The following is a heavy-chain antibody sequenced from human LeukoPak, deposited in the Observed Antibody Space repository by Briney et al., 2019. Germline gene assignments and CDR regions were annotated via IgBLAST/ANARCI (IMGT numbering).Heavy chain of an antibody. CDR2: ISWDGGST. CDR1: GFTFDDYT. V-gene: IGHV3-43*01. CDR3: AKGPRVGATSHFDY. D-gene: IGHD1-26*01. Sequence: GGSLRLSCAASGFTFDDYTMHWVRQAPGKGLEWVSLISWDGGSTYYADSVKGRFTISRDNSKNSLYLQMNSLRTGDTALYYCAKGPRVGATSHFDYWGQGTLVTVSS. J-gene: IGHJ4*02.